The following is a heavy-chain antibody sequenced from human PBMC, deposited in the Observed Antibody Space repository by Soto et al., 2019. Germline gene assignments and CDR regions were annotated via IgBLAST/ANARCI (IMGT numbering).Heavy chain of an antibody. CDR2: INPNTGYT. CDR3: ARDRPPDY. J-gene: IGHJ4*02. CDR1: GFTFTAYY. V-gene: IGHV1-2*02. Sequence: QVQLVQSGAEVKKPGASVKVSCKASGFTFTAYYIHWVRQAPGQWLEWRGWINPNTGYTYYAKTFQGRVTMTQDTSISTAYMELNGLRSEDAGVYFCARDRPPDYWGQG.